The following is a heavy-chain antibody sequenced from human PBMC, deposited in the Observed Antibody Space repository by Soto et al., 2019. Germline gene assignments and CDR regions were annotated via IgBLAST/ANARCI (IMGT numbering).Heavy chain of an antibody. CDR2: IYYSGST. Sequence: SETLSLTCTVSCGSISSGDYYWSWIRQPPGKGLEWIGYIYYSGSTYYNPSLKSRVTISVDTSKNQFSLKLSSVTAADTAVYYCARKPYGSGSLYFDYWGQGTLVTVSS. CDR1: CGSISSGDYY. J-gene: IGHJ4*02. D-gene: IGHD3-10*01. CDR3: ARKPYGSGSLYFDY. V-gene: IGHV4-30-4*01.